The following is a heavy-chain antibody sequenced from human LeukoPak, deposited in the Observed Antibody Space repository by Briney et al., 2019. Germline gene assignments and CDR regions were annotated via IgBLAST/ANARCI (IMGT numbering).Heavy chain of an antibody. V-gene: IGHV4-30-4*01. J-gene: IGHJ3*02. CDR2: IYYSRST. D-gene: IGHD6-13*01. CDR1: GGSISSGGYY. CDR3: ARRGRSSSWYGDAFDI. Sequence: SETLSLTCTVSGGSISSGGYYWNWIRQPPGKGLEWIGYIYYSRSTSYSPSLKSRLTISVDTSKNQFSLKLTSVTAADTAVYFCARRGRSSSWYGDAFDIWGQGTVVAVSS.